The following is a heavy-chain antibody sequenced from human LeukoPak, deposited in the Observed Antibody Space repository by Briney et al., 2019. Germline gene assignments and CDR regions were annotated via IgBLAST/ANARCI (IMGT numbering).Heavy chain of an antibody. CDR3: ARGPPHDFWSGYYTLYYYYGMDV. D-gene: IGHD3-3*01. J-gene: IGHJ6*02. CDR1: GYTFTSYD. CDR2: MSPNSGNT. V-gene: IGHV1-8*01. Sequence: ASVKVSCKASGYTFTSYDINWVRQATGQGLEWMGWMSPNSGNTGYAQKFQGRVTMTRNTSISTAYMELSSLRSEDTAVYYCARGPPHDFWSGYYTLYYYYGMDVWGQGTTVTVSS.